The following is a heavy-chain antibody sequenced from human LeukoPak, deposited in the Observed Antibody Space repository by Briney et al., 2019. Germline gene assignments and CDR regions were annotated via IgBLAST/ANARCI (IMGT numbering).Heavy chain of an antibody. V-gene: IGHV3-53*01. CDR2: IYSGGST. Sequence: GGSLRLSCVASGFTFSSYWMSWVRQAPGKGLEWVSVIYSGGSTYYADSVKGRFTISRDNSKNTLYLQMNSLRAEGTALYYCARGSTHYDVLTGYHYYFDYWGQGTLVTVSS. J-gene: IGHJ4*02. CDR1: GFTFSSYW. D-gene: IGHD3-9*01. CDR3: ARGSTHYDVLTGYHYYFDY.